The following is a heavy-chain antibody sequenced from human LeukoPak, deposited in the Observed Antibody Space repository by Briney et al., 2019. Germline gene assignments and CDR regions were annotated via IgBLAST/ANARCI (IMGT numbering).Heavy chain of an antibody. CDR2: IYHSGST. Sequence: PSETLSLTCAVSGGSISSSNWWSWVRQPPGKGLEWIGEIYHSGSTNYNPSLKSRVTISVDKSKNQFSLKLSSVTAADTAVYYCARVGSEGDYDAFDIWGQGTMVTVSS. CDR3: ARVGSEGDYDAFDI. D-gene: IGHD4-17*01. V-gene: IGHV4-4*02. CDR1: GGSISSSNW. J-gene: IGHJ3*02.